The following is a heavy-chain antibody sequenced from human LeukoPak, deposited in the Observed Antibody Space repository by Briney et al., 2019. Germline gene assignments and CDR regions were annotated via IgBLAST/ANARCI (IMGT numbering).Heavy chain of an antibody. V-gene: IGHV1-46*01. CDR3: AGVNGDYGGDAFDI. CDR2: INPSGGST. CDR1: GYTFTTYV. J-gene: IGHJ3*02. D-gene: IGHD4-17*01. Sequence: ASVKVSCKASGYTFTTYVFNWVRQAPGQGLEWMGIINPSGGSTSYAQKFQGRVTMTRDMSTSTVYMGLSSLRSEDTAVYYCAGVNGDYGGDAFDIWGQGTMVTVSS.